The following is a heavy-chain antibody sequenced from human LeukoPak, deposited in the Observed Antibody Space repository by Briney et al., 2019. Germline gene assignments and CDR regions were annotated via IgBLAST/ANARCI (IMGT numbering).Heavy chain of an antibody. J-gene: IGHJ4*02. V-gene: IGHV1-2*02. D-gene: IGHD1-26*01. Sequence: ASVTVSCKASGYTFTGPYMHWVRQAPGQGLEWMGWINPNNGGTNYAQKYQGRVNMTRDTSISTAYMELSRLRSDDTAVYYCARGYALYSGRYIDFDYWGQGTLVTVSS. CDR3: ARGYALYSGRYIDFDY. CDR1: GYTFTGPY. CDR2: INPNNGGT.